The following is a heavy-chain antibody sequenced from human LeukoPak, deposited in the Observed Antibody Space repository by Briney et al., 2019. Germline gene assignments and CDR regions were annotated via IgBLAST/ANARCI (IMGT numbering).Heavy chain of an antibody. J-gene: IGHJ4*02. Sequence: PGGSLGLSCAASGFTFSSYWMSWVRQTPGKGLEWVSSISSSSSYVYYADSVKGRFTISRDNAKNSLYLQMNSLRAEDTAIYYCARRPDGFGGGYYFDYWGQGTLVTVSS. D-gene: IGHD3-3*01. CDR1: GFTFSSYW. V-gene: IGHV3-21*01. CDR3: ARRPDGFGGGYYFDY. CDR2: ISSSSSYV.